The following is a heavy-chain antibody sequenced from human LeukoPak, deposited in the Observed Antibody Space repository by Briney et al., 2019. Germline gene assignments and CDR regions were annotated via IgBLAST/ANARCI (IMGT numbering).Heavy chain of an antibody. CDR2: INTNSGGT. J-gene: IGHJ4*02. CDR3: ASLGSMITFGGVITLLDY. V-gene: IGHV1-2*02. D-gene: IGHD3-16*01. CDR1: GYTFTGYY. Sequence: ASVKVSCKVSGYTFTGYYMHWVRQAPGQGLEWMGWINTNSGGTNYAQKFQGRVTMTRDTSISTAYMELSRLRSDDTAVYYCASLGSMITFGGVITLLDYWGQGTLVTVSS.